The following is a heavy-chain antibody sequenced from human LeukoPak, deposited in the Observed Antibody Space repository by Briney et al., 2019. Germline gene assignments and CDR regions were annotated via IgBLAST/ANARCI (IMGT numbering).Heavy chain of an antibody. V-gene: IGHV4-39*01. J-gene: IGHJ6*03. CDR3: ARGVLGGMVPAAPKVYYYYYYYMDV. D-gene: IGHD2-2*01. Sequence: SETLSLTCTVSGGSISSSSYYWGWIRQPPGKGLEWIGSIYYSGSTYYNPSLKSRVTISVDTSKNQFSLKLSSVTAADTAVYYCARGVLGGMVPAAPKVYYYYYYYMDVWGKGTTVTVSS. CDR2: IYYSGST. CDR1: GGSISSSSYY.